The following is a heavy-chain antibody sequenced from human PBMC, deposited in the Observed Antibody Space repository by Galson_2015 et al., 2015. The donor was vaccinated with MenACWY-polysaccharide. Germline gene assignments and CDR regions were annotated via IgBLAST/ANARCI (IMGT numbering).Heavy chain of an antibody. CDR1: GFTFSRYA. V-gene: IGHV3-74*01. Sequence: SLRLSCAASGFTFSRYAMHWVRQAPGMGLVWVSRIKSDGSSTSYADSVKGRFTISRDNAKNMVYLQMNSLRAEDTAVYYCVRYYGSGTYALDYWGQGTLVTVSS. CDR3: VRYYGSGTYALDY. D-gene: IGHD3-10*01. J-gene: IGHJ4*02. CDR2: IKSDGSST.